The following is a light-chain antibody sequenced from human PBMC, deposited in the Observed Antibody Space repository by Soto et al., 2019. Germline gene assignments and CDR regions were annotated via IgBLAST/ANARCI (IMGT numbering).Light chain of an antibody. V-gene: IGLV1-36*01. CDR1: GSNIGNHA. J-gene: IGLJ1*01. Sequence: QSVLTQPPSVSDAPRQRVSISCSGSGSNIGNHAVNWYQQLPGKAPKLLIYYDDLLPSGVSDRFSGSKSGASASLAISGLQSEDEADYYCAAWDDSLNGYVFGTGTKLTVL. CDR2: YDD. CDR3: AAWDDSLNGYV.